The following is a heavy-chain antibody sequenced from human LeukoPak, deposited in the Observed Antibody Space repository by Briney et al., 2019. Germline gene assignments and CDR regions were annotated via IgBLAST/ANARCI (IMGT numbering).Heavy chain of an antibody. CDR3: AKDSEGRQWLPRYYYYYYMDV. CDR2: IRADVSNK. J-gene: IGHJ6*03. CDR1: GFIFRSYG. Sequence: PGGSLRLSCAASGFIFRSYGMHWVRQAPGKGLEWVAFIRADVSNKYYADSVKGRFTISRDNSKNTLYLQMNSLRAEDTAVYYCAKDSEGRQWLPRYYYYYYMDVWGKGTTVTISS. D-gene: IGHD6-19*01. V-gene: IGHV3-30*02.